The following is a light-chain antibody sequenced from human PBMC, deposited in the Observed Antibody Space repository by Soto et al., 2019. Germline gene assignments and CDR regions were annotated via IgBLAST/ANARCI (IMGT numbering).Light chain of an antibody. CDR2: DAS. V-gene: IGKV1-5*01. Sequence: DIPMTQSPSTLSASVGDRVTITCRASQSISSWLAWYQQKPGKAPKLLIYDASSLENGVPSRLSGSGSGTGFALSISSQHADNFATYYCQQYNTYPYTFGQGTKLEIK. J-gene: IGKJ2*01. CDR1: QSISSW. CDR3: QQYNTYPYT.